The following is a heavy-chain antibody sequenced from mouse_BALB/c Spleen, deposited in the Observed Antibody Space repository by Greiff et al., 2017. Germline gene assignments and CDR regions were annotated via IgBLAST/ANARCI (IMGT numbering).Heavy chain of an antibody. D-gene: IGHD2-14*01. V-gene: IGHV14-3*02. CDR1: GFNIKDTY. Sequence: DVKLVESGAELVKPGASVKLSCTASGFNIKDTYMHWVKQRPEQGLEWIGRIDPANGNTKYDPKFQGKATITADTSSNTAYLQLSSLTSEDTAVYYCARDDYRYGDYYAMDYWGQGTSVTVSS. J-gene: IGHJ4*01. CDR3: ARDDYRYGDYYAMDY. CDR2: IDPANGNT.